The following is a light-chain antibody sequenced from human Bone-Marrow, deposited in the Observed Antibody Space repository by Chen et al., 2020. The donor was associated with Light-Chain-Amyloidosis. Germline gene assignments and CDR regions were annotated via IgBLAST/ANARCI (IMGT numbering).Light chain of an antibody. CDR1: NIGSTS. Sequence: YVLTQPSSVSVAPGQTATIACGGNNIGSTSVHWYQQTPGPAPLLVVYDDSARPSGIPGRLSGSNSGNTATLTISRVEAGDEADYYGQVWDRSSDRPVFGGGTKLTVL. V-gene: IGLV3-21*02. J-gene: IGLJ3*02. CDR3: QVWDRSSDRPV. CDR2: DDS.